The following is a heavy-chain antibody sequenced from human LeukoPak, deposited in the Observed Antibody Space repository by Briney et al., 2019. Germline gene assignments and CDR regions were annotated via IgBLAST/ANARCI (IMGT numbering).Heavy chain of an antibody. CDR2: ISSSSSYI. Sequence: GGSLRLSCAASGFTFSSYSMNWVRQAPGKGLEWVSSISSSSSYIYYADSVKGRFTISRDNAKNSLYLQMNSLRAEDTAVYYCARLVGAKGSDYWGQGTLVTVSS. V-gene: IGHV3-21*01. J-gene: IGHJ4*02. D-gene: IGHD1-26*01. CDR3: ARLVGAKGSDY. CDR1: GFTFSSYS.